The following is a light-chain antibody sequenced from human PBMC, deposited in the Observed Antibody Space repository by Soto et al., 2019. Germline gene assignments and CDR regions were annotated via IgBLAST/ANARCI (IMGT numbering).Light chain of an antibody. CDR1: SSDVGGYDY. CDR3: SSYAGTSILYV. V-gene: IGLV2-8*01. CDR2: EVT. Sequence: SALTQPPSASGSPGQSVTISCTGSSSDVGGYDYVSWYQQHPGKAPQLLIYEVTKRPSGVPDRFSGSKSGNTASLTVSGLQAEDEADYYCSSYAGTSILYVFGGGTKVTVL. J-gene: IGLJ1*01.